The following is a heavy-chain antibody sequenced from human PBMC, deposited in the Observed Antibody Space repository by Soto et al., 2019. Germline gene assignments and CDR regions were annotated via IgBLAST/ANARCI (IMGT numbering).Heavy chain of an antibody. CDR2: IHAGNGDT. CDR3: ARVHRYTSDIVEVPAVMYEDWFVP. V-gene: IGHV1-3*01. D-gene: IGHD2-2*01. Sequence: QVQLVQSGAEVKKPGASVKVSCKASGYTFSTYAVQWVRKAPGQSLEWIGWIHAGNGDTKYSQKFHDRETITRDTTARTKDMELSRLRSEDTAVYYCARVHRYTSDIVEVPAVMYEDWFVPWGQGTLDTVSS. CDR1: GYTFSTYA. J-gene: IGHJ5*02.